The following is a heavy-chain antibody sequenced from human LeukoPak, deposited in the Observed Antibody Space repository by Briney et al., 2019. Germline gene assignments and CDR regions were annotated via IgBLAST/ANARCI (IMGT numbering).Heavy chain of an antibody. J-gene: IGHJ3*02. D-gene: IGHD1-26*01. CDR2: IYHSGST. CDR1: GGSISSGGYS. V-gene: IGHV4-30-2*01. Sequence: PSQTLSLTCAVSGGSISSGGYSGSWIRQPPGKGLEWIGYIYHSGSTYYNPSLKSRVTISVDRSKNQFSLKLSSVTAADTAVYYCARGKLVGAFDIWGQGTMVTVSS. CDR3: ARGKLVGAFDI.